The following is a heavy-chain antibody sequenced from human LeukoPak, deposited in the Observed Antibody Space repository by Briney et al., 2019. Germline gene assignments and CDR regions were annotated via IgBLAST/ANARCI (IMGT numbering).Heavy chain of an antibody. J-gene: IGHJ2*01. CDR3: AKPVFDGSGKRNWYFDL. CDR1: GFTFSSYG. V-gene: IGHV3-30*02. CDR2: IRYDGSNK. D-gene: IGHD3-10*01. Sequence: GGSLRLSCAASGFTFSSYGMHWVRQAPGKGLEWVAFIRYDGSNKYYADSVKGRFTISRDNSENTLYLQMNSLRAEDTAVYYCAKPVFDGSGKRNWYFDLWGRGTLVTVSS.